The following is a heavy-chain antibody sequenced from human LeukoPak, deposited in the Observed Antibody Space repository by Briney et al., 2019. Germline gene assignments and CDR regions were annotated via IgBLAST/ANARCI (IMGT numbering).Heavy chain of an antibody. Sequence: SETLSLTCAVYGGSFSGYYWSWIRQPPGKGLEWIGEINHSGSTNYNSSLKSRVTISVDTSKNQFSLKLSSVTAADTAVYYCARGLYYYDSSGYSRRCYFDYWGQGTLVTVSS. V-gene: IGHV4-34*01. CDR1: GGSFSGYY. CDR2: INHSGST. CDR3: ARGLYYYDSSGYSRRCYFDY. J-gene: IGHJ4*02. D-gene: IGHD3-22*01.